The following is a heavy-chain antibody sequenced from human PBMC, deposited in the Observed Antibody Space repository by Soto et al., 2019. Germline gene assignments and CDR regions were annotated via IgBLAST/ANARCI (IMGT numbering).Heavy chain of an antibody. CDR1: GGTFSSYA. V-gene: IGHV1-69*13. J-gene: IGHJ4*02. Sequence: GAAVKVSCKASGGTFSSYAISWVRQAPGQGLEWMGGIIPIFGTANYAQKFQGRVTITADESTSTAYRELSSLRSEDTAVYYCAISPLGATHPDYWGQGTLVTVSS. CDR2: IIPIFGTA. CDR3: AISPLGATHPDY. D-gene: IGHD1-26*01.